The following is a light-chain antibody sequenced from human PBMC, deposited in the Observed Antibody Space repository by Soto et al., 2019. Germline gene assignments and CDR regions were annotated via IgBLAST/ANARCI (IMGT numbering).Light chain of an antibody. CDR1: QSFSSNF. Sequence: EIVLTQSPGTLSLSPGERATLSCRASQSFSSNFLAWYQQKPGQAPRLLIYSASSRATGIPDRFSGSGSGTDFTLTIRRLEPEDFAVYYCQQYDSSPYTFGQGTKLEIK. V-gene: IGKV3-20*01. CDR2: SAS. CDR3: QQYDSSPYT. J-gene: IGKJ2*01.